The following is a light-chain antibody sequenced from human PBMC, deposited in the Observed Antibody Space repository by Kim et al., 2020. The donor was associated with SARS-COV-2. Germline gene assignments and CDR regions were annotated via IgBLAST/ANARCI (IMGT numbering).Light chain of an antibody. CDR2: AAS. J-gene: IGKJ2*03. CDR3: QQSYSTPLHS. Sequence: ASVGDRVTITCRANQNIGTYLNWYQHKPGKATQLLIYAASSLRSGVPSRFSGSGSGTDFTLTISSLQPDDFATYYCQQSYSTPLHSFGQGTKLEIK. CDR1: QNIGTY. V-gene: IGKV1-39*01.